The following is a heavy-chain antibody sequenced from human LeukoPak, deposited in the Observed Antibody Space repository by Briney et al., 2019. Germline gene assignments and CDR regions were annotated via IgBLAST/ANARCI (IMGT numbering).Heavy chain of an antibody. Sequence: ASVKVSCKSSGITGYYIHWVRQAPGQGLEWMGWLNLNSGGANYAQQFQGRVTMTRDTSISTAYMDLSRLISDDTAVYYCARGLLVGPTTGAFDIWGQGTMATVSS. V-gene: IGHV1-2*02. D-gene: IGHD1-26*01. CDR2: LNLNSGGA. CDR1: GITGYY. CDR3: ARGLLVGPTTGAFDI. J-gene: IGHJ3*02.